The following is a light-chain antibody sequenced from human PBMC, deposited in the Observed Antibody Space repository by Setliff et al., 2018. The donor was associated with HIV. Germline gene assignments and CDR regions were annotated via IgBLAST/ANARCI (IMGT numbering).Light chain of an antibody. Sequence: QSVLTQPASVSGSPGQSITTSCTGASSDVGGYNYVSWYQQHPGKAPKLMIYEVINRPSGVSNRFSASKSGNTASLTISGLQAEDEADYYCCSYAGTYTYIFGTGTKVTVL. CDR2: EVI. CDR1: SSDVGGYNY. CDR3: CSYAGTYTYI. V-gene: IGLV2-14*01. J-gene: IGLJ1*01.